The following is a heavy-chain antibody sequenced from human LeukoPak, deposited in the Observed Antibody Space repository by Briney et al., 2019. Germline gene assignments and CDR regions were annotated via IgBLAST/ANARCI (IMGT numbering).Heavy chain of an antibody. V-gene: IGHV4-4*07. Sequence: SETLSLTCTVSGGSISSYYWSWIRQPAGKGLEWIGRIYTSGSTNYNPSLKSRVTMSVDASKNQSSLKLSSVTAADTAVYYCARDGDRQAGYYYYYYMDVWGKGTTVTISS. J-gene: IGHJ6*03. CDR2: IYTSGST. CDR1: GGSISSYY. D-gene: IGHD6-19*01. CDR3: ARDGDRQAGYYYYYYMDV.